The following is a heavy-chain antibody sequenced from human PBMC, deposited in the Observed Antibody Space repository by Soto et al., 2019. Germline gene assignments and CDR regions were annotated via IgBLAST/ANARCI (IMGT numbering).Heavy chain of an antibody. V-gene: IGHV3-15*01. D-gene: IGHD6-19*01. CDR1: GFTFSNAW. CDR3: ARDKGWYFDY. Sequence: GGSLRLSCAASGFTFSNAWMSWVRQAPGKGLEWVGRIKSKTDGGTTDYAAPVKGRFTISRDNSKNTLYLQMNSLRAEDTAVYYCARDKGWYFDYWGQGTLVTVSS. J-gene: IGHJ4*02. CDR2: IKSKTDGGTT.